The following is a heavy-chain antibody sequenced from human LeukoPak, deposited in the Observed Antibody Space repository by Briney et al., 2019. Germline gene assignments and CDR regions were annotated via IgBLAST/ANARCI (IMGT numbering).Heavy chain of an antibody. CDR3: ASSSWSSEYFHY. CDR1: GFTFSSYA. Sequence: PGGSLRLSCAASGFTFSSYAMNWVRQAPGKGLEWVSSISGGSNNINYAGSVKGRFTTSRDNSKNTLYLQLNSLRAEDTAVYFCASSSWSSEYFHYWGQGTLVTVSS. V-gene: IGHV3-23*01. CDR2: ISGGSNNI. J-gene: IGHJ1*01. D-gene: IGHD6-13*01.